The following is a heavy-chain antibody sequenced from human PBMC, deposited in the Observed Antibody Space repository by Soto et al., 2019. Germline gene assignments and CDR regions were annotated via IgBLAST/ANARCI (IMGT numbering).Heavy chain of an antibody. Sequence: SETLSLTCAVYGGSFSVYYWSWIRHPPGKGLEWIGEINHSGSTNYNPSLKSRVTISVDTSKNQFSLKLSSVTAADTAVYYCARGIFGVVTFPIFDYWGQGTLVTVSS. J-gene: IGHJ4*02. CDR1: GGSFSVYY. D-gene: IGHD3-3*01. CDR2: INHSGST. CDR3: ARGIFGVVTFPIFDY. V-gene: IGHV4-34*01.